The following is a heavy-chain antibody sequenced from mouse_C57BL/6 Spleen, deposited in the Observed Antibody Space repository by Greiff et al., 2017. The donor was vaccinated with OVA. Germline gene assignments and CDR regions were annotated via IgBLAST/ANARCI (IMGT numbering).Heavy chain of an antibody. CDR3: ARTHYYGSSLGDFDV. Sequence: EVHLVESGPGLVKPSQSLSLTCSVTGYSITSGYYWNWIRQFPGNKLEWMGYISYDGSNNYNPSLKNRISITRDTSKNQFFLKLNSVTTEDTATYYCARTHYYGSSLGDFDVWGTGTTVTVSS. CDR1: GYSITSGYY. V-gene: IGHV3-6*01. CDR2: ISYDGSN. J-gene: IGHJ1*03. D-gene: IGHD1-1*01.